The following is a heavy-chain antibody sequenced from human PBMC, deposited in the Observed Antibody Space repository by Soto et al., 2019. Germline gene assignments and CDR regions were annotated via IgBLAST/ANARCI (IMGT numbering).Heavy chain of an antibody. Sequence: VQLLESGGGLIQPGGSLSSSWAALGLPFGYGYNWLRQVPGKGLGGVAYISYDSSNKFYGDSVKGRFTISRDNSKNTQFLQMNSLRAEDTAVYYCAKLVIGYCSGNTCDDYWGQGTLVAVSS. D-gene: IGHD2-15*01. CDR3: AKLVIGYCSGNTCDDY. J-gene: IGHJ4*02. CDR1: GLPFGYG. V-gene: IGHV3-30*18. CDR2: ISYDSSNK.